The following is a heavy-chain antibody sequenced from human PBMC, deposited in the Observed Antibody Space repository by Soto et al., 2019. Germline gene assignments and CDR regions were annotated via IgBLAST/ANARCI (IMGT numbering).Heavy chain of an antibody. CDR3: ARVGGFGATTIDC. CDR1: GGSISSGDYY. V-gene: IGHV4-30-4*01. CDR2: IYYSGST. J-gene: IGHJ4*02. D-gene: IGHD3-10*01. Sequence: QVQLQESGPGLVKPSQTLSLTCTVSGGSISSGDYYWSWIRQPPGKGLEWIGYIYYSGSTYYNPSLKGRVTISVDTSKNQVSLKLSSVTAADTAVYYCARVGGFGATTIDCWGQGTLVTVSS.